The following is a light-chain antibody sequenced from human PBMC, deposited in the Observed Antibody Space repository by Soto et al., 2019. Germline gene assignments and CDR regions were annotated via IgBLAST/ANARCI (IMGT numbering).Light chain of an antibody. CDR2: DVS. CDR1: SSDVGGYNY. V-gene: IGLV2-14*03. CDR3: SSYTSSSTLGV. J-gene: IGLJ2*01. Sequence: QSALTQPASVSGSPGQSITISCTGTSSDVGGYNYVSWYQHHPGKAPKLMIYDVSNRPSGVSNRFSGYKSGNTASLTISGRQAEDEADYYCSSYTSSSTLGVFGGGTQLTVL.